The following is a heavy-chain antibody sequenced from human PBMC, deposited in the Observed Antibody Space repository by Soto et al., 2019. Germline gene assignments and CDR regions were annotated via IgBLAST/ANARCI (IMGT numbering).Heavy chain of an antibody. V-gene: IGHV3-21*01. Sequence: GGSLILSCAASGFTFSSYIMNWVRQAPGKGLEWVSSISSSSSYIYYADSVKGRFTISRDNAKNSLYLQMNSLRAEDTAVYYCARAVHYYDSSGSNYWGQGTLVTVSS. CDR2: ISSSSSYI. J-gene: IGHJ4*02. CDR1: GFTFSSYI. CDR3: ARAVHYYDSSGSNY. D-gene: IGHD3-22*01.